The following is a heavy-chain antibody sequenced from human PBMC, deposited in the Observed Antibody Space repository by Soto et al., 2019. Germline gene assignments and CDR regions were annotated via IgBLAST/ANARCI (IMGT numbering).Heavy chain of an antibody. CDR3: ARVNEWEYYYGSGSYYNGSSYYYYMDV. D-gene: IGHD3-10*01. CDR1: GFTVSSNY. J-gene: IGHJ6*03. Sequence: GGSLRLSCAASGFTVSSNYMSWVRQAPGKGLEWVSVIYSGGSTYYADSVKGRFTISRHNSKNTLYLQMNSLRAEDTAVYYCARVNEWEYYYGSGSYYNGSSYYYYMDVWGKGTTVTVSS. CDR2: IYSGGST. V-gene: IGHV3-53*04.